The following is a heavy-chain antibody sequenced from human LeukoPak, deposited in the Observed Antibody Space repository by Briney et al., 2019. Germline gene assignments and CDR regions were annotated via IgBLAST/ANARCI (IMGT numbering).Heavy chain of an antibody. CDR1: GGSISSSSYY. J-gene: IGHJ4*02. CDR2: IYYSGST. Sequence: SETLSLTCTVSGGSISSSSYYWGWIRQPPGRGLEWIGSIYYSGSTYYNPSLKSRVTISVDTSKNQFSLKLSSVTAADTAIYYCARPHSSSWSYFDYWGQGTLVTVSS. D-gene: IGHD6-13*01. V-gene: IGHV4-39*01. CDR3: ARPHSSSWSYFDY.